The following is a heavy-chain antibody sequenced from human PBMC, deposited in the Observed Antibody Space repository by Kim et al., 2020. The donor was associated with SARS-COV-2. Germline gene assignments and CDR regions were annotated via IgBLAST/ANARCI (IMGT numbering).Heavy chain of an antibody. J-gene: IGHJ4*02. V-gene: IGHV1-2*02. Sequence: ASVKVSCKASGYTFTGYYMHWVRQAPGQGLEWMGWINPNSGGTNYAQKFQGRVTMTRDTSISTAYMELSRLRSDDTAVYYCARVLRPYYYDSSGSSKIRQFYYFDYWGQGTLVTVSS. CDR2: INPNSGGT. CDR1: GYTFTGYY. D-gene: IGHD3-22*01. CDR3: ARVLRPYYYDSSGSSKIRQFYYFDY.